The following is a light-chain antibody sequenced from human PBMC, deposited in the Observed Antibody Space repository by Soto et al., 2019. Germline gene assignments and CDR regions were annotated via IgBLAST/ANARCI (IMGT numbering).Light chain of an antibody. CDR3: QQADSFPLT. V-gene: IGKV1D-12*01. CDR2: TTS. CDR1: QNINNW. Sequence: DIQMTQSPSSVSASVGDRVTITCRASQNINNWLAWYQQKPGKAPKLLVYTTSNLHSGVPSRFSGSGAGTDFTLTISSLQPEDVATYYCQQADSFPLTFGGGTKVEIK. J-gene: IGKJ4*01.